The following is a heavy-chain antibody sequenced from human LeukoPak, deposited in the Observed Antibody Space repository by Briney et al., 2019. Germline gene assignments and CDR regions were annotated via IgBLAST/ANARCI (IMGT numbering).Heavy chain of an antibody. CDR3: ARNYVWGSYIDY. CDR2: INHSGST. Sequence: SQTLSLTCAVYGGSFSGYYWSWIRQPPGKGLEWIGEINHSGSTNYNPSLKSRVTISVDTSKNQFSLKLSSVTAADTAVYYCARNYVWGSYIDYWGQGTLVTVSS. CDR1: GGSFSGYY. V-gene: IGHV4-34*01. D-gene: IGHD3-16*01. J-gene: IGHJ4*02.